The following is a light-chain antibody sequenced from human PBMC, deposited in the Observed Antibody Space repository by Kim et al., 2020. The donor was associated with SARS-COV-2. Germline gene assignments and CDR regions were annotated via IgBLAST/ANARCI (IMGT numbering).Light chain of an antibody. CDR1: SSNIGDNT. J-gene: IGLJ1*01. Sequence: QSVLTQPPSASGTPGQRVTISCSGSSSNIGDNTVNWYQQFQGTAPKVLIYSDDQRPSGVPDRFSGSKSGTSASLAISGLQSEDEADYYCAAWDDSLNGHYVFGTGTKVTVL. CDR3: AAWDDSLNGHYV. CDR2: SDD. V-gene: IGLV1-44*01.